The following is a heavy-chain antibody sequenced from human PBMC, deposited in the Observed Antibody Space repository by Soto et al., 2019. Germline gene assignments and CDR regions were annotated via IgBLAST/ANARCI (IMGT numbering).Heavy chain of an antibody. CDR1: GFTFSDHY. CDR2: TRNKANSYTT. J-gene: IGHJ4*02. D-gene: IGHD1-26*01. Sequence: GGSLRLSCAASGFTFSDHYMDWVRQAPGKGLEWVGRTRNKANSYTTEYAASVKGRFTISRDDSKNSLYLQMNSLKTEDTAVYYCARERGGSPSDFDYWGQGTLVTVSS. V-gene: IGHV3-72*01. CDR3: ARERGGSPSDFDY.